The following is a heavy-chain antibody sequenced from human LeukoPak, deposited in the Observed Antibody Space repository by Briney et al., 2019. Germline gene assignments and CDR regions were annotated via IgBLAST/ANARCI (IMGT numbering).Heavy chain of an antibody. Sequence: GGSLRLSCAASGFTFSSYWMGWVRQAPGKGLEWVANIKQDGSEKYYVDSVKGRFTISRDNAKNSLYLQMNSLRAEDTAVYYCARDSAVATYYGVDVWGQGTTVTVSS. J-gene: IGHJ6*02. CDR3: ARDSAVATYYGVDV. V-gene: IGHV3-7*01. CDR1: GFTFSSYW. D-gene: IGHD6-19*01. CDR2: IKQDGSEK.